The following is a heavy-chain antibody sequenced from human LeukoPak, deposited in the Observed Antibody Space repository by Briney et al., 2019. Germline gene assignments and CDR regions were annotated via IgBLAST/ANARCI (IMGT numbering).Heavy chain of an antibody. CDR2: IYYSGST. V-gene: IGHV4-39*07. CDR3: ARRGYSYGPRTDKNNWFDP. J-gene: IGHJ5*02. D-gene: IGHD5-18*01. CDR1: GGSISSSSYY. Sequence: PSETLSLTCTVSGGSISSSSYYWGWIRQPPGKGLEWIGSIYYSGSTYYNPSLKSRVTISVDTSKNQFSLKLSSVTAADTAVYYCARRGYSYGPRTDKNNWFDPWGQGTLVTVSS.